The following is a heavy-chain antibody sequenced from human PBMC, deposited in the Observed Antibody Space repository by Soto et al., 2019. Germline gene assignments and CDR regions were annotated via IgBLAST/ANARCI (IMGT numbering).Heavy chain of an antibody. CDR2: ISGLGGNT. D-gene: IGHD2-2*01. J-gene: IGHJ6*02. CDR3: ARVPAADYYYYGMDV. Sequence: GGSLRLSCSASGFMFSGYAMHWVRQAPGKGLEYVSGISGLGGNTYHAESVKGRLSISRDDSKSTLYLQMSSLRPEDTAVYYCARVPAADYYYYGMDVWGQGTTVTVSS. CDR1: GFMFSGYA. V-gene: IGHV3-64D*06.